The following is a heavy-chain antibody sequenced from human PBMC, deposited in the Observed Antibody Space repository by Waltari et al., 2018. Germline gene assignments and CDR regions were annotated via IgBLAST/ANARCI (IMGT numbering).Heavy chain of an antibody. D-gene: IGHD1-1*01. J-gene: IGHJ4*02. CDR2: ILPGDSDT. CDR1: GYSFTSYW. V-gene: IGHV5-51*01. CDR3: ARHPSTTGTTDGFDY. Sequence: EVQLVQSGAEVKKPGESLKISCKGSGYSFTSYWIGWVRQMPGKGLEWMGSILPGDSDTRYSPSFQGQVTISADKSISTAYLQWSSLKASDTAMYYCARHPSTTGTTDGFDYWGQGTLVTVSS.